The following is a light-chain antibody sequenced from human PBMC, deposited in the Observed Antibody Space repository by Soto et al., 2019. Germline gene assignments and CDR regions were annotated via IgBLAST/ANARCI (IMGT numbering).Light chain of an antibody. V-gene: IGLV2-14*03. CDR1: SSDVGGYNY. Sequence: QSALTQPASVSGSPGQSITISCTGTSSDVGGYNYVSGYQQHPGKAPKLMIYDVSNRPSGVSNRFSGSKSGNTASLTISGLQVDDEAYYYCYSYTSSSTLVILGGGTKLTVL. CDR2: DVS. J-gene: IGLJ2*01. CDR3: YSYTSSSTLVI.